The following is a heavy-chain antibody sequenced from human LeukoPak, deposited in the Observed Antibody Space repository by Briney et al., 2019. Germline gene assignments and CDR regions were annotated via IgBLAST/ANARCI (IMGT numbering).Heavy chain of an antibody. CDR2: IKQDGSEK. CDR3: ATPGTGLYQFDY. V-gene: IGHV3-7*03. D-gene: IGHD3/OR15-3a*01. Sequence: GGSLRLSCAASGFTFSSYWMSWVRQAPGKGLEWVANIKQDGSEKYYVDSVKGRFTIPRDNAKNSLYLQMNSLRAEDTAVYYCATPGTGLYQFDYWGQGTLVTVSS. CDR1: GFTFSSYW. J-gene: IGHJ4*02.